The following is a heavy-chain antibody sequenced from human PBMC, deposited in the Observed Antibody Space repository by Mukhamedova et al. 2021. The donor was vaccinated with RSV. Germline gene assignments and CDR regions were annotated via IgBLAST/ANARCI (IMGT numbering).Heavy chain of an antibody. Sequence: VRQAPGQGLEWMGGIIPILGIANYAQKFQGRVTITTDKSTSTAYMELSSLRSEDTAVYYCARGRVVVTAIHAFDIWGQGTMVNV. CDR2: IIPILGIA. V-gene: IGHV1-69*10. J-gene: IGHJ3*02. D-gene: IGHD2-21*02. CDR3: ARGRVVVTAIHAFDI.